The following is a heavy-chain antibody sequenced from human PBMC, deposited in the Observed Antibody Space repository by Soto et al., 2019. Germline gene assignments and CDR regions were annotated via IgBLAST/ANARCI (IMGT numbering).Heavy chain of an antibody. D-gene: IGHD1-1*01. CDR1: GFTFRSYG. V-gene: IGHV3-30*18. CDR2: ISYDGIHK. J-gene: IGHJ5*02. CDR3: AKSTTIISAISGGSDNWFDP. Sequence: QVQLVESGGAVVQPGRSLRLSCAASGFTFRSYGMHWVRQAPGKGLEWVAVISYDGIHKNYADSVKGRFTISRDNSKKSLFLQMNSLISEDTAVYHCAKSTTIISAISGGSDNWFDPWGQGTLVAVSS.